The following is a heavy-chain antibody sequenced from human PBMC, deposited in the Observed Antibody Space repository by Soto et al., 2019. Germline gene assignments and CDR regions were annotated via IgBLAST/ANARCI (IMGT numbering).Heavy chain of an antibody. CDR3: AKSGQSSWVIMEV. Sequence: EVQMLESGGGLVQPGGSLRLSWAASGFTFRSYATNWVRQAPGKGLEWVSTISGSADSTFYADSVKGRFTISRDNFKNTLSLQMNRLRAEDTAVYFCAKSGQSSWVIMEVWGQGTTVIVSS. CDR2: ISGSADST. V-gene: IGHV3-23*01. CDR1: GFTFRSYA. D-gene: IGHD2-2*01. J-gene: IGHJ6*02.